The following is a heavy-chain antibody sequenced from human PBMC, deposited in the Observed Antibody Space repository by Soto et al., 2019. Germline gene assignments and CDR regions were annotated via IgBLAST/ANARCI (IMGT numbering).Heavy chain of an antibody. CDR1: GGSITSSSSY. V-gene: IGHV4-39*01. CDR3: ASPWGHTAMVLAY. Sequence: PSETLSLTCSVSGGSITSSSSYWGGIRQPPGKGLAWIGSIYYSGSTSYNPALKNRVTISVDTSKTQFSLKLTSVTAADTALYYCASPWGHTAMVLAYWGQGYLVT. CDR2: IYYSGST. J-gene: IGHJ4*02. D-gene: IGHD5-18*01.